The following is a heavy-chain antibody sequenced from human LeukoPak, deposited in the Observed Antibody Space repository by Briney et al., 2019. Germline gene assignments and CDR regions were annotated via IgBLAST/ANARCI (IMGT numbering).Heavy chain of an antibody. J-gene: IGHJ6*02. CDR2: ISGSGGST. Sequence: PGGSLRLSCAASGFTFSSYAMSWVRQAPGKGLEWVSAISGSGGSTYYADSVKGRFTISRDNSKNTLYLQMNSLRAEDTAVYYCASRSWSSYYYGMDVWGQGTTVTVSS. D-gene: IGHD3-10*01. CDR1: GFTFSSYA. CDR3: ASRSWSSYYYGMDV. V-gene: IGHV3-23*01.